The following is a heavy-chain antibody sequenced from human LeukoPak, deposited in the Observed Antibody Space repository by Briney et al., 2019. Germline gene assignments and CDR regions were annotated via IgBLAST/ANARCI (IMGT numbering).Heavy chain of an antibody. CDR2: IKQDGSEK. CDR3: ARDGGPSYYYYYMDV. V-gene: IGHV3-7*01. D-gene: IGHD3-16*01. CDR1: GFTFSSYW. J-gene: IGHJ6*03. Sequence: PGGSLRLSCAASGFTFSSYWVTWVRQAPGKGLEWVANIKQDGSEKYYVDSVKGRFTISRDNAKNSLYLQVNSLRVEDTAVYYCARDGGPSYYYYYMDVWGKGTTVTVSS.